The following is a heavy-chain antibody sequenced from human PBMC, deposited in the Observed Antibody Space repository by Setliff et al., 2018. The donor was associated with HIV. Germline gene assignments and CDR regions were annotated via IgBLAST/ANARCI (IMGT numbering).Heavy chain of an antibody. J-gene: IGHJ3*01. D-gene: IGHD3-10*01. CDR2: IYWDDDK. CDR1: GFSLTTTGVG. Sequence: SGPTLVNPTQTLTLTCTFSGFSLTTTGVGVGWIRQPPGKALEWLALIYWDDDKRYSPSLKSRLTIIKDTSKNQVVLTMTNMDPVDTATYYCADRRDYYASGSYYFGSGGQGTMVTVS. CDR3: ADRRDYYASGSYYFGS. V-gene: IGHV2-5*02.